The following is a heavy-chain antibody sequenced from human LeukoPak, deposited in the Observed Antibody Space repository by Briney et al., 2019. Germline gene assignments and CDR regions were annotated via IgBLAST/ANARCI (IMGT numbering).Heavy chain of an antibody. CDR3: EGYCSGGSCPRDAFDI. V-gene: IGHV3-21*01. D-gene: IGHD2-15*01. CDR1: GFTFSSYS. Sequence: GGSLRLSCAASGFTFSSYSMNWVRQAPGKGLEWVSSISSSSSYIYYADSVKGRFTISRDNAKNSLYLQMNSLRAEDTAVYYCEGYCSGGSCPRDAFDIWGQGTMVTVSS. CDR2: ISSSSSYI. J-gene: IGHJ3*02.